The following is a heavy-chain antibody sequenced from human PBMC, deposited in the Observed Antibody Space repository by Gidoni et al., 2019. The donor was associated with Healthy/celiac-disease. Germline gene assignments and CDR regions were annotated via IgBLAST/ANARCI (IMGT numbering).Heavy chain of an antibody. D-gene: IGHD6-19*01. CDR1: GHSFTSYW. V-gene: IGHV5-51*03. CDR2: IYPGDSDT. CDR3: ARPRSSGAADL. Sequence: EVPPVQSGAEVTKPGESLKISSKGSGHSFTSYWIGSLRQMPGKGLEWMGIIYPGDSDTRYSPSFQGQVTISADKSISTAYLQWSSLKASDTAMYYCARPRSSGAADLWGRGTLVTVSS. J-gene: IGHJ2*01.